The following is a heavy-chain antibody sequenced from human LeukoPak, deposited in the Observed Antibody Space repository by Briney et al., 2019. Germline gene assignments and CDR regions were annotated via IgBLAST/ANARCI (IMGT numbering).Heavy chain of an antibody. CDR3: ARLRSLLWFGELND. CDR2: IYYSGST. V-gene: IGHV4-39*01. CDR1: GGSISSSSCY. D-gene: IGHD3-10*01. J-gene: IGHJ4*02. Sequence: KPSETLSLTCTVSGGSISSSSCYWGWIRQPPGKGLEGIGSIYYSGSTYYNPSLKSRVTISVDTSKKPFSLKLSSVTAADTAVYYCARLRSLLWFGELNDWGQGTLVTVSS.